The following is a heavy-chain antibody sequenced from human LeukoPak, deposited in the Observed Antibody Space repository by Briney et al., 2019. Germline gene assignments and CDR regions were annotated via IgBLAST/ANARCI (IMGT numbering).Heavy chain of an antibody. CDR1: GFTFSSYT. Sequence: GGSLRLSCAASGFTFSSYTMNWVRQPPGKGLEWVSNIGTSSTTIYYADSVKGRFTISRDNAKNSLYLQMNSLRAEDTAVYYCARSIGLNWFDPWGQGTLVTVSS. CDR2: IGTSSTTI. V-gene: IGHV3-48*01. CDR3: ARSIGLNWFDP. D-gene: IGHD6-6*01. J-gene: IGHJ5*02.